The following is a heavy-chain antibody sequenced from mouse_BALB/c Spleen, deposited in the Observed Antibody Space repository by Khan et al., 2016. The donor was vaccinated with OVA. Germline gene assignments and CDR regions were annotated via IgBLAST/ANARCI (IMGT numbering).Heavy chain of an antibody. D-gene: IGHD1-3*01. CDR2: ISSGGDYT. V-gene: IGHV5-6*01. J-gene: IGHJ3*01. CDR1: GFTFSSYS. Sequence: EVELVESGGDLVKPGGSLKLSCAASGFTFSSYSMSWVRQTPDKRLEWVASISSGGDYTYYPDSVKGRFTISRDNAKNTLYLQMSDLKSEDTAMYYCADNLSGSLAYWGQGTLVTVSA. CDR3: ADNLSGSLAY.